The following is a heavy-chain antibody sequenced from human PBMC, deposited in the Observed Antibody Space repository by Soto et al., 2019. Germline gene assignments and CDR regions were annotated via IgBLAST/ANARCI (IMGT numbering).Heavy chain of an antibody. D-gene: IGHD3-10*01. CDR1: GYTFIYFW. CDR3: ARQGTSRGSDYADSDF. J-gene: IGHJ4*02. V-gene: IGHV5-51*01. CDR2: IYPGASDI. Sequence: PGESLKISCQASGYTFIYFWVAWVRQVPGKGLEWMGVIYPGASDIRYSPSFEGHVTISADKSTNTAYLQWSSLEAADTAIYYCARQGTSRGSDYADSDFWGPGTLVTVSS.